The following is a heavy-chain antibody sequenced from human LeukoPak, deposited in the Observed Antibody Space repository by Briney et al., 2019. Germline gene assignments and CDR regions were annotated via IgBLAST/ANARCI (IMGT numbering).Heavy chain of an antibody. D-gene: IGHD5-24*01. CDR1: GGTFSSYA. Sequence: PGGSVSVSCTASGGTFSSYAISWVRQAAGHGLEWMGTIIPIVGIANYAQKFQGRVTITADKSTSTAYMELSSLRSEDTAVYYCARGGEMATIYFDYWGQGTLVTASS. V-gene: IGHV1-69*04. CDR3: ARGGEMATIYFDY. CDR2: IIPIVGIA. J-gene: IGHJ4*02.